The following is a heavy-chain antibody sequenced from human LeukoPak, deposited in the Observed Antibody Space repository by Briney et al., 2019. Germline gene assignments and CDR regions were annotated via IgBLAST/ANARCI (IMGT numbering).Heavy chain of an antibody. J-gene: IGHJ3*02. Sequence: GASLKISCKGSGSSFTSYWIGGVRQLPGKGLEWMGIIYPGDSDTRYSPSFQGQVTISADKSISTAYLQWSSLKASDTAMYYCARQVQTEWTYAFDIWGQGTMVTVSS. CDR2: IYPGDSDT. V-gene: IGHV5-51*01. CDR1: GSSFTSYW. CDR3: ARQVQTEWTYAFDI. D-gene: IGHD1-1*01.